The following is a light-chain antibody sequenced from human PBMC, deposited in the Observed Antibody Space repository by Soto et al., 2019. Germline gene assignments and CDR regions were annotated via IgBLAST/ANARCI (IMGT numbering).Light chain of an antibody. Sequence: EIVMTQSPGTLSLSPGERATLSCRASQSVSSNYLAWYQQRPGQAPRLLIYGASSRATGIPDRFSVSGSGTDFPLTLSRLEPDDFAVYYCQQYGSSPPYTFGQGTKLEIK. CDR3: QQYGSSPPYT. V-gene: IGKV3-20*01. CDR1: QSVSSNY. CDR2: GAS. J-gene: IGKJ2*01.